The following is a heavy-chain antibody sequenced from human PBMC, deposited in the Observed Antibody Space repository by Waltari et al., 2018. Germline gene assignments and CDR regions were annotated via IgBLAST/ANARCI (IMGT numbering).Heavy chain of an antibody. Sequence: QVQLVQSGAEVKKPGASVQFSCKASGYTFTRYDINWLRQATGQGLEWMGWMNPNSGNTGYAQKFQGRVTMTRNTSISTAYMELSSLRSEDTAVYYCARGYSSSWIEYVYYFDYWGQGTLVTVSA. CDR2: MNPNSGNT. CDR3: ARGYSSSWIEYVYYFDY. J-gene: IGHJ4*02. D-gene: IGHD6-13*01. CDR1: GYTFTRYD. V-gene: IGHV1-8*01.